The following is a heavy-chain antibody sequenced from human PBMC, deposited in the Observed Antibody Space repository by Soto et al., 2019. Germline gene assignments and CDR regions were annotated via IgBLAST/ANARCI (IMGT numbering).Heavy chain of an antibody. J-gene: IGHJ6*02. CDR3: ARLRDIAAAGSWARYYHYCMDV. CDR1: GYTFTSYD. D-gene: IGHD6-13*01. Sequence: GASVKVSCKASGYTFTSYDINWVRQATGQGLEWMGWMNPNSGNTGYAQKFQGRVTMTRNTSISTAYMELSSLRSEDTAVYYCARLRDIAAAGSWARYYHYCMDVWRQGTTVTVSS. V-gene: IGHV1-8*01. CDR2: MNPNSGNT.